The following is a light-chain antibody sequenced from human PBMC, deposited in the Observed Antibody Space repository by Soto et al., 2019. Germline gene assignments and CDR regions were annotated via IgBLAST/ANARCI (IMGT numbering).Light chain of an antibody. CDR1: QSVSSY. J-gene: IGKJ5*01. CDR2: DAS. CDR3: QQRSNWPPIT. Sequence: EIVLTQSPATLSLSPGERATISCRASQSVSSYLAWYQQKPGQAPRLLIYDASNRATGIPARCSGSGSGTEFTPPIISREPEEFAVNYCQQRSNWPPITFGQGTRLEIK. V-gene: IGKV3-11*01.